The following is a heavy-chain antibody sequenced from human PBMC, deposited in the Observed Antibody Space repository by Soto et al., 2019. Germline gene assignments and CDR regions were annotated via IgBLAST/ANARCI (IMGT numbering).Heavy chain of an antibody. Sequence: PGGSLRLSCSASGFTFITYAMHWVRQPPGKGLEWVALISYDGNEKYYGDSVKGRFTISRDRNILYLQMNSLRVDDTAVYYCARDVRSGRGLFYGMDVWGQGTTVTVSS. V-gene: IGHV3-30*03. CDR1: GFTFITYA. CDR2: ISYDGNEK. D-gene: IGHD3-10*01. J-gene: IGHJ6*02. CDR3: ARDVRSGRGLFYGMDV.